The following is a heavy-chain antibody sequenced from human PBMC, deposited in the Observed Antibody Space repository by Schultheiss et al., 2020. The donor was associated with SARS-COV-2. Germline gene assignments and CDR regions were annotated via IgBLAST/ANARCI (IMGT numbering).Heavy chain of an antibody. D-gene: IGHD3-16*02. CDR2: IYYSGST. CDR3: ARGLVGHRYDYVWGSYRSVSGWFDP. J-gene: IGHJ5*02. V-gene: IGHV4-59*01. CDR1: GGSFSGYY. Sequence: SETLSLTCAVYGGSFSGYYWSWIRQPPGKGLEWIGYIYYSGSTNYNPSLKSRVTISVDTSKNQFSLKLSSVTAADTAVYYCARGLVGHRYDYVWGSYRSVSGWFDPWGQGTLVTVSS.